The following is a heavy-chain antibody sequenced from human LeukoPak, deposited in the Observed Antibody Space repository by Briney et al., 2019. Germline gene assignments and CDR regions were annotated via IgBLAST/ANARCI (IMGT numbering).Heavy chain of an antibody. J-gene: IGHJ4*02. Sequence: PGRSLRLSCAASGFTFITYAMHWVRQAPGKGLEWMAVISDNGSIKYYADSVKGRFTISRDNSKNTLYMQMNSLRLEDAAVYFCASSRGYSDYDSDYWGQGTLVTVSS. CDR3: ASSRGYSDYDSDY. CDR1: GFTFITYA. D-gene: IGHD5-12*01. V-gene: IGHV3-30*04. CDR2: ISDNGSIK.